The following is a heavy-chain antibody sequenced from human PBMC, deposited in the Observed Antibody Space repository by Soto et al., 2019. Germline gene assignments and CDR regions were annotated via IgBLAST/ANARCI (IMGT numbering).Heavy chain of an antibody. CDR3: ARANQLYDFWSGYLNYGMDV. CDR2: IIPIFGTA. CDR1: GGTFSSYA. J-gene: IGHJ6*02. Sequence: ASVKVSCKASGGTFSSYAISWVRQAPGQGLEWMGGIIPIFGTANYAQKFQGRVTITADESTSTAYMELSSLRSEDTAVYYCARANQLYDFWSGYLNYGMDVWGQGTTVTVSS. V-gene: IGHV1-69*13. D-gene: IGHD3-3*01.